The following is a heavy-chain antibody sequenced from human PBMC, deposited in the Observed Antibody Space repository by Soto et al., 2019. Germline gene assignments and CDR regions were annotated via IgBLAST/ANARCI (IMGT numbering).Heavy chain of an antibody. V-gene: IGHV3-23*01. Sequence: EVQLLESGGGLVQPGGSLRLSCAASGFTFSTYGMSWVRQAPGKGPEWVSAISGSGGSTYYADSVKGRFTISRDNSQNTLYLQMNSLRAEDTAVYYCEKGSRYFDWLLNWGQGTLVTVSS. D-gene: IGHD3-9*01. CDR1: GFTFSTYG. CDR2: ISGSGGST. J-gene: IGHJ4*02. CDR3: EKGSRYFDWLLN.